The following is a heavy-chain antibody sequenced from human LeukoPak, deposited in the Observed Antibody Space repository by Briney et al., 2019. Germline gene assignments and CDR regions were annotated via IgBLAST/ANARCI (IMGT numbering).Heavy chain of an antibody. CDR1: GYTFTGYY. V-gene: IGHV1-2*02. Sequence: ASVKVSCKASGYTFTGYYMHWVRQAPGQGLEWMGWINPNSGGTNYAQKFQGRVTMTRDTSISTAYMELSRLRSDGTAVYYCARDPAAAGTGGDYWGQGTLVTVSS. CDR3: ARDPAAAGTGGDY. CDR2: INPNSGGT. D-gene: IGHD6-13*01. J-gene: IGHJ4*02.